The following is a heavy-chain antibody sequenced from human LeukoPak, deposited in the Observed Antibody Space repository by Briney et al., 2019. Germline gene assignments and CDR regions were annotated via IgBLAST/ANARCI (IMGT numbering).Heavy chain of an antibody. CDR2: LSGSTYST. CDR3: VRGGPRYNWFDP. D-gene: IGHD3-16*01. CDR1: GFPFSTYA. Sequence: GASLRLSCAASGFPFSTYAMSWVRQAPGRGPEWVAGLSGSTYSTYIADSVKGRFAISRDNSKNTLYLQMNSLRVEDTAVYYCVRGGPRYNWFDPWGQGTLVTVSS. J-gene: IGHJ5*02. V-gene: IGHV3-23*01.